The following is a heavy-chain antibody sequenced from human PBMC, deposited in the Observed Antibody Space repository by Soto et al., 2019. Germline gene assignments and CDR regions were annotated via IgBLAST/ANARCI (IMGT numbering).Heavy chain of an antibody. V-gene: IGHV3-33*01. CDR2: IWYDGSNK. Sequence: QVQLVESGGGVVQPGRSLRLSCAASGFTFSSYGMHWVRQAPGTGLEWVAVIWYDGSNKYYADSVQGRFTISRDNSKNTLYMQMNSLRAEDTAVYYCAIDYCSGGSCYGDFADWGQGTLVTVSS. J-gene: IGHJ4*02. CDR1: GFTFSSYG. D-gene: IGHD2-15*01. CDR3: AIDYCSGGSCYGDFAD.